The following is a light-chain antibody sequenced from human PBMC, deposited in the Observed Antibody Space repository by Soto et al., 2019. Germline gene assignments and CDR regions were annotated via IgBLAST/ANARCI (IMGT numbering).Light chain of an antibody. Sequence: QSALTQPASVSGSPGQSITISCSGTSRDIGAYNLVSWYQQPPGKAPKLLIYEVSNRPSGVSNRFSGSKSGNTASLTISGLQAEDEADYYCSSYTSSSTVVFGGGTKVTVL. J-gene: IGLJ2*01. V-gene: IGLV2-14*01. CDR1: SRDIGAYNL. CDR3: SSYTSSSTVV. CDR2: EVS.